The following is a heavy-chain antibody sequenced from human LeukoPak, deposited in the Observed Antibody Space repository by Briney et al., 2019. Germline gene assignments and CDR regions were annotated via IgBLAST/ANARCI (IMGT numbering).Heavy chain of an antibody. Sequence: SETLSLTCTVYGGSISSSSYYWGWIRQPPGKGLEWIVSIYYSGSTYYNPSLKSRVTISVETSKNHFSLKLRSVTAADTAVYYCASGYDSSAYQPFIDYWGQGTLVTVSS. V-gene: IGHV4-39*01. J-gene: IGHJ4*02. CDR1: GGSISSSSYY. CDR2: IYYSGST. CDR3: ASGYDSSAYQPFIDY. D-gene: IGHD3-22*01.